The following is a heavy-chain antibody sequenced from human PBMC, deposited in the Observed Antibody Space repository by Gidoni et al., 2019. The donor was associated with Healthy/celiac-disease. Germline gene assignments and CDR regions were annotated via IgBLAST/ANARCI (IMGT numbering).Heavy chain of an antibody. J-gene: IGHJ4*02. V-gene: IGHV1-2*06. CDR3: AREYSSSHYSREPRDY. Sequence: QVQLVQSGAEVKKPGASVKVSCKASGYTFTGYYMHWVRQAPGQGLEWMGRINPNSGGTNYAQKFQGRVTMTRDTSISTAYMELSRLRSDDTAVYYCAREYSSSHYSREPRDYWGQGTLVTVSS. CDR1: GYTFTGYY. D-gene: IGHD6-6*01. CDR2: INPNSGGT.